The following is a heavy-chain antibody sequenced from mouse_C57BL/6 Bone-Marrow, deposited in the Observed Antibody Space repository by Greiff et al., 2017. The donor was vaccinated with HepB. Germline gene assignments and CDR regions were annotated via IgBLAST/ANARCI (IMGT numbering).Heavy chain of an antibody. CDR3: ARWVLRSRSLFAY. Sequence: EVQLQQSGGDLVKPGGSLKLSCAASGFTFSSYGMSWVRQTPDKRLEWVATISSGGSYTYYPYRVKGRFTISRDNAKNTLYLQMSSLKSEDTAMYYCARWVLRSRSLFAYWGQGTLVTVSA. J-gene: IGHJ3*01. V-gene: IGHV5-6*01. D-gene: IGHD1-1*01. CDR2: ISSGGSYT. CDR1: GFTFSSYG.